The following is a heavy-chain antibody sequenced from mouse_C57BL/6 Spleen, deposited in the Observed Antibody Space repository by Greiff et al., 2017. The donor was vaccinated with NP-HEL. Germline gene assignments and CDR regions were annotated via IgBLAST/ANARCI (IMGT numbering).Heavy chain of an antibody. Sequence: QVHVKQSGAELARPGASVKLSCKASGYTFTSYGISWVKQRTGQGLEWIGEIYPRSGNTYYNEKFKGKATLTADKSSSTAYMELRSLTSEDSAVYFCARSGDYDYDGEVYFDYWGQGTTLTVSS. CDR2: IYPRSGNT. V-gene: IGHV1-81*01. D-gene: IGHD2-4*01. CDR1: GYTFTSYG. J-gene: IGHJ2*01. CDR3: ARSGDYDYDGEVYFDY.